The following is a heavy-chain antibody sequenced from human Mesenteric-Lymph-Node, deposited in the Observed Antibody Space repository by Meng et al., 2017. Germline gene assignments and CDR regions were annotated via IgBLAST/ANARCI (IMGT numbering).Heavy chain of an antibody. D-gene: IGHD3-16*01. CDR3: ARLDLGLAH. V-gene: IGHV1-69*06. CDR2: IIPILGTT. J-gene: IGHJ4*02. CDR1: GGKFTSFV. Sequence: QVQLVQSGSELKKPGASVKVSCKASGGKFTSFVFNWVRQAPGQGLEWMGGIIPILGTTNYAEKFRGRLTISADTSARTAYMELTSLNSDDTAVYYCARLDLGLAHWGQGTLVTVSS.